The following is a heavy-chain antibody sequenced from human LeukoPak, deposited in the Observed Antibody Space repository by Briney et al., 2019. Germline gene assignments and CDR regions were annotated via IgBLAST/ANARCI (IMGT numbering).Heavy chain of an antibody. D-gene: IGHD7-27*01. V-gene: IGHV1-2*02. J-gene: IGHJ4*02. CDR3: ARVLSGDRVVDY. CDR1: GYTFTGDY. CDR2: INPNSGGT. Sequence: ASVKVSCKASGYTFTGDYMHWVRQAPGQGLEWMGWINPNSGGTNYAQKFQGRVTMTRDTSISTAYMELSRLRSDDTAVYYCARVLSGDRVVDYWGQGTLVTVSS.